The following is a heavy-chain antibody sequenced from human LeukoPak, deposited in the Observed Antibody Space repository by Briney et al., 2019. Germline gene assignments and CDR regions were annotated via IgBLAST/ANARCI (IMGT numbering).Heavy chain of an antibody. V-gene: IGHV3-21*01. CDR3: ASRGSQHSFDY. Sequence: GGALRLSCAASGFTFNTYSMNWVRQAPGKGLGWVSSISSSSSYIYYADSVKGRFTISRDNAKNSLYLQMNSLRAEDTAVYYCASRGSQHSFDYWGQGTLVTVSS. CDR1: GFTFNTYS. CDR2: ISSSSSYI. D-gene: IGHD1-26*01. J-gene: IGHJ4*02.